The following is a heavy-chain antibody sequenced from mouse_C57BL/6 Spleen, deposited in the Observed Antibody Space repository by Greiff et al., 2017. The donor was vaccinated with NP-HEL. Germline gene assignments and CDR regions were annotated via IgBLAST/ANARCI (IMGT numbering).Heavy chain of an antibody. V-gene: IGHV5-9-1*02. J-gene: IGHJ1*03. CDR2: ISSGGDYI. CDR1: GFTFSSYA. CDR3: TRNYGGSGEEV. Sequence: EVKLEESGEGLVKPGGSLKLSCAASGFTFSSYAMSWVRQTPEKRLEWVAYISSGGDYIYYADTVKGRFTISRDNARNTLYLQMSSLKSENTTMYYCTRNYGGSGEEVWGTGTPVTASS. D-gene: IGHD1-1*01.